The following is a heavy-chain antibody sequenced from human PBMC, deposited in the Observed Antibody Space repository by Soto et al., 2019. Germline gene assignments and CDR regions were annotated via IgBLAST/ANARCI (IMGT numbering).Heavy chain of an antibody. CDR2: TYHAGST. J-gene: IGHJ4*02. D-gene: IGHD1-26*01. V-gene: IGHV4-4*02. Sequence: SETLSLTCTVSGGSITNSNWWSWVRLPPAKGLEWIGDTYHAGSTKYNPSLERRVTMSVDTSKNQFGLTLTSVTAADTAVYFCARGPPIVGNTRPLESWGQGTLVTVSS. CDR3: ARGPPIVGNTRPLES. CDR1: GGSITNSNW.